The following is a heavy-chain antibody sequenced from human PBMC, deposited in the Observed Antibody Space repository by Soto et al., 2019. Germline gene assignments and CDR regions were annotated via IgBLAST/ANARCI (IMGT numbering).Heavy chain of an antibody. CDR2: IVPVFGRP. D-gene: IGHD6-13*01. Sequence: SVKVFCTASGGSFSNFGISWVRQAPGQGLEWMGGIVPVFGRPNYAQRFRGRLTITADESTSTGYMELISLRSDDTAVYYCARQQLGWFDPWGQGTLVTVSP. J-gene: IGHJ5*02. CDR3: ARQQLGWFDP. CDR1: GGSFSNFG. V-gene: IGHV1-69*01.